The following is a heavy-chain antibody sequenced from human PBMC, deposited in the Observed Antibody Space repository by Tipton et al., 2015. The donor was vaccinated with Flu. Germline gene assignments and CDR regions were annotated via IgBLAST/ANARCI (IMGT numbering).Heavy chain of an antibody. D-gene: IGHD3-3*01. CDR3: ARHPRAYYDFWSGYNKGGYYYGMDV. J-gene: IGHJ6*02. CDR2: INHSGST. V-gene: IGHV4-34*01. Sequence: TLSLTCAVYGGSFSGYYWRWIRQPPGKGLEWIGEINHSGSTNYNPSLKSRVTISVDTSKNQFSLKLSSVTAADTAVYYCARHPRAYYDFWSGYNKGGYYYGMDVWGQGTTVTVSS. CDR1: GGSFSGYY.